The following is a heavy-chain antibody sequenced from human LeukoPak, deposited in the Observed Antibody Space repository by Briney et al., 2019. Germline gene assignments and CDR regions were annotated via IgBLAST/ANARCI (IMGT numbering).Heavy chain of an antibody. V-gene: IGHV3-23*01. CDR1: GFTFSSYG. Sequence: GGSLRLSCAASGFTFSSYGMSWVRQAPGKGLEWVSAISGSGGSTYYADSVKGRFTISRDNSKNTLYLQMNSLRAEDTAVYYCAKDVWFGEFHYYYYYMDVWGKGTTVTISS. D-gene: IGHD3-10*01. CDR3: AKDVWFGEFHYYYYYMDV. J-gene: IGHJ6*03. CDR2: ISGSGGST.